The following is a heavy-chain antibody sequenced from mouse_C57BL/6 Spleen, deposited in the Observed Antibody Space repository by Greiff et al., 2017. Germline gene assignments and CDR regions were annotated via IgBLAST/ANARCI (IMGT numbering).Heavy chain of an antibody. Sequence: QVQLQQSGPELVKPGASVKISCKASGYAFSSSWMNWVKQRPGKGLEWIGRIYPGDGDTNYNGKFKGKATLTADKSSSTAYMQLSSLTSEDSAVYFCALGDYGNYGAMDYWGQGTSVTVSS. V-gene: IGHV1-82*01. D-gene: IGHD2-1*01. CDR1: GYAFSSSW. CDR2: IYPGDGDT. CDR3: ALGDYGNYGAMDY. J-gene: IGHJ4*01.